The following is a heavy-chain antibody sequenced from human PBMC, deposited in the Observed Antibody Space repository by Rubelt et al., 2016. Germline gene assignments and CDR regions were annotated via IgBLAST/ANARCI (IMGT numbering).Heavy chain of an antibody. CDR3: ATHASLYDFWSGYYRIENAFDI. Sequence: SSYGMHWVRQAPGKGLEWVAVISYDGSNKYYADSVKGRFTISRDNSKNTLYLQMNSLRAEDTAVYYCATHASLYDFWSGYYRIENAFDIWGQGTMVTVSS. J-gene: IGHJ3*02. CDR2: ISYDGSNK. CDR1: SSYG. V-gene: IGHV3-30*03. D-gene: IGHD3-3*01.